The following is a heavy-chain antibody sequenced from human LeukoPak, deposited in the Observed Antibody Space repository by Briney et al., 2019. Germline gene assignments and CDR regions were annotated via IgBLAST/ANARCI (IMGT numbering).Heavy chain of an antibody. D-gene: IGHD3-10*01. Sequence: GGSLRLSCAASGFTFSSYAMSWVRQAPGKGLEWVSAISGSGGSTYYADSVKGRFTISRDNSKNTLYLQMNSLRAEDTAVYYCARDRLVRGVIHYYYMDVWGKGTTVTVSS. J-gene: IGHJ6*03. CDR2: ISGSGGST. V-gene: IGHV3-23*01. CDR1: GFTFSSYA. CDR3: ARDRLVRGVIHYYYMDV.